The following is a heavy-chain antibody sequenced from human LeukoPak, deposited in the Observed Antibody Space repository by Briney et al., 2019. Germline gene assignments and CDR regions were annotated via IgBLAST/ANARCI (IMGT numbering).Heavy chain of an antibody. J-gene: IGHJ4*02. Sequence: PGGSLRLSCAASGFTFSSYEMNWVRQAPGKGLEWLSYINHSGVTIYYADSVKGRFTISRDNAKNSLYLQMDSLRAEDTAVYYCARDPYGSGDGYFDYWGQGTLVTVSS. V-gene: IGHV3-48*03. D-gene: IGHD3-10*01. CDR1: GFTFSSYE. CDR2: INHSGVTI. CDR3: ARDPYGSGDGYFDY.